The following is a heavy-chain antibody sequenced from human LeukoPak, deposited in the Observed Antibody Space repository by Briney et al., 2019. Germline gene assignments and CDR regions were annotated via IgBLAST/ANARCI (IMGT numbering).Heavy chain of an antibody. CDR1: GFTFSSYA. CDR3: AKDRVGALLYSDAFDI. J-gene: IGHJ3*02. Sequence: QPGGSLRLSCAASGFTFSSYAMSWVRQAPGKGLEWVSAISGSGGSTYYADSVKGRFTISRDNSKNTLYLQMNSLRAEDTAVYYCAKDRVGALLYSDAFDIWGQGTMVTVSS. CDR2: ISGSGGST. V-gene: IGHV3-23*01. D-gene: IGHD2-8*01.